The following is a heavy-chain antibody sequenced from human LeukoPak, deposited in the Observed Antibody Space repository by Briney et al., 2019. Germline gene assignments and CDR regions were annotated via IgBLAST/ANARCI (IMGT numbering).Heavy chain of an antibody. V-gene: IGHV1-69*04. D-gene: IGHD1-26*01. CDR1: GGTFSSYA. Sequence: SVKVSCKASGGTFSSYAISWVRQAPGQGLEWMGRIIPILGIANYAQKFQGRVTITADKSTSTAYMELSSLRSDDTAVYYCARDGIVGATIADYWGQGTLVTVSS. CDR2: IIPILGIA. J-gene: IGHJ4*02. CDR3: ARDGIVGATIADY.